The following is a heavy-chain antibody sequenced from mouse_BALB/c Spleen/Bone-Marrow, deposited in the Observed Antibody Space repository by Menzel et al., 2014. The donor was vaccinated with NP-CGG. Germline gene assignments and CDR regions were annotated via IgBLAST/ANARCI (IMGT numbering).Heavy chain of an antibody. Sequence: EVKLMESGGGLVQPGGSLRLSCTTSGFTFTDYYMSWVRQPPGKALEWLAFIRNKAYGYTTEYSASVRGRFTISRDNSQSILYLQMNTLRAEDSATYYSARFPMDYWGQGTSVTVSS. CDR2: IRNKAYGYTT. CDR3: ARFPMDY. J-gene: IGHJ4*01. V-gene: IGHV7-3*02. CDR1: GFTFTDYY.